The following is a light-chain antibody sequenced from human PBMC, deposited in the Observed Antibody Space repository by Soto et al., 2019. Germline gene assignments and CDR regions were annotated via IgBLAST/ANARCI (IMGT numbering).Light chain of an antibody. CDR3: QQSYSTATWM. CDR2: AAS. J-gene: IGKJ1*01. CDR1: QSISSY. Sequence: DIQMTQSPSSLSASVGDRVTITCRASQSISSYLNWYQQKPGKAPKLLIYAASSLQSGVPSRFSGSGSGTDFTLTISSLQPEDFATYYCQQSYSTATWMFGQGTKVDIK. V-gene: IGKV1-39*01.